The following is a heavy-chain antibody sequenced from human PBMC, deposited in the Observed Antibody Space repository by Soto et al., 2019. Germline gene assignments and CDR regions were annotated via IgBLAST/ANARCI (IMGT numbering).Heavy chain of an antibody. V-gene: IGHV5-51*01. Sequence: XDSLKISCKCSGYSFTSYWVGLVRQMPGKGLEWMGIIYPGDSDTRYSPSFQGQVTISADKSISTAYLQWSSLKASDTAMYYCERSFGELDNWFDPWGQGTLVTVSS. CDR2: IYPGDSDT. J-gene: IGHJ5*02. CDR1: GYSFTSYW. CDR3: ERSFGELDNWFDP. D-gene: IGHD3-10*01.